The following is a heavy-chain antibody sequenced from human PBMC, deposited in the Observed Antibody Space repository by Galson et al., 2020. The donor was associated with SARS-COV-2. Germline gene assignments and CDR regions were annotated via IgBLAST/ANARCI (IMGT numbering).Heavy chain of an antibody. CDR3: AREEYGSSPRGPGDY. Sequence: PGGSLRLSCAASGFTFSSYGMHWVRQAPGKGLEWVAVIWYDGSNKYYADSVKGRFTISRDNSKNTLYLQMNSLRAEDTAVYYCAREEYGSSPRGPGDYWGQGTLVTVSS. V-gene: IGHV3-33*01. J-gene: IGHJ4*02. CDR1: GFTFSSYG. CDR2: IWYDGSNK. D-gene: IGHD6-6*01.